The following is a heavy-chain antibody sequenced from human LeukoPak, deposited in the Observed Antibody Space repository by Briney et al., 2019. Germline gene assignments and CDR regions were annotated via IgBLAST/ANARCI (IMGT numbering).Heavy chain of an antibody. Sequence: ASVKVSCKASGYTFTDYYMHWVRQAPGQGPEWMGWINPSADTNFAQKFQGRVTMTRDTSISTAYMELSRLRSDGTAVYYCTRGEFNGPDFDFWGQGTLVTVSS. CDR2: INPSADT. J-gene: IGHJ4*02. CDR1: GYTFTDYY. V-gene: IGHV1-2*02. CDR3: TRGEFNGPDFDF. D-gene: IGHD3-10*01.